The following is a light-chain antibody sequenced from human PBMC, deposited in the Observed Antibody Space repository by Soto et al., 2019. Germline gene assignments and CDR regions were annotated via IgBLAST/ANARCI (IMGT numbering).Light chain of an antibody. J-gene: IGKJ4*01. CDR2: KAS. CDR1: QSIRSW. Sequence: EIQMTQSPATLSASLGDRVTSVCRASQSIRSWLAWYQQKPGKAPNLLIYKASSLKRGVPSRFSGSGSGTEFTLTISSLQPDDFATYYCQQFNSYSFGGGTKVDIK. CDR3: QQFNSYS. V-gene: IGKV1-5*03.